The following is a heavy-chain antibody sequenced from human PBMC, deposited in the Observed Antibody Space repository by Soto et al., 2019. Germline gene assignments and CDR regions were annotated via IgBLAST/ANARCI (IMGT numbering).Heavy chain of an antibody. CDR3: AKDRVNHNSVWDPFDI. D-gene: IGHD2-21*01. V-gene: IGHV3-23*01. CDR1: GFIFSNYA. J-gene: IGHJ3*02. CDR2: MGGANGDT. Sequence: EVQMLESGGGLVQPGGSLRLSCAASGFIFSNYAMSWVRQAPGKGLEWVAGMGGANGDTYYADSMRGRFDISRDNSKSTLFLQMNSLRAEDTAVYYCAKDRVNHNSVWDPFDIWGQGTMVTVSS.